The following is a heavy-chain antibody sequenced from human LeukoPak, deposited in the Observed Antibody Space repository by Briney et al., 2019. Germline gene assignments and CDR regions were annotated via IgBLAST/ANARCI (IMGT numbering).Heavy chain of an antibody. V-gene: IGHV3-30*02. Sequence: GGSLRLSCAASGFTFSSYGMHWVRQAPGKGLERVAFIRYDGSNKYYADSVKGRFTISRDNSKNTLYLQINSLRAEDTAVYYCAKGGLRVYDILTGYRMGAFDIWGQGTMVTVSS. CDR3: AKGGLRVYDILTGYRMGAFDI. CDR2: IRYDGSNK. J-gene: IGHJ3*02. CDR1: GFTFSSYG. D-gene: IGHD3-9*01.